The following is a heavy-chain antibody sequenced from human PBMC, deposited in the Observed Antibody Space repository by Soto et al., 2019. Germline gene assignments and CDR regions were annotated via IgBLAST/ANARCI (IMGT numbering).Heavy chain of an antibody. V-gene: IGHV4-39*01. Sequence: SETLSLTCTVSCGSISSSSYYWGWIRQPPGKGLEWIGSIYYSGSTYYNPSLKSRVTISVDTSKNQFSLKLSSVTAADTAVYYCAKKIRELWFGSGGDYGMDVWGQGTTVTVSS. J-gene: IGHJ6*02. D-gene: IGHD3-10*01. CDR3: AKKIRELWFGSGGDYGMDV. CDR1: CGSISSSSYY. CDR2: IYYSGST.